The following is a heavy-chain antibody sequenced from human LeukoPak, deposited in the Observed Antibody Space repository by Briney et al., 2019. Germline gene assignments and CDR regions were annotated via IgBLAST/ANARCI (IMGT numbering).Heavy chain of an antibody. CDR1: GGSISSGSYY. D-gene: IGHD3-10*01. J-gene: IGHJ5*02. V-gene: IGHV4-61*02. Sequence: SQTLSLTCTVSGGSISSGSYYWSWIRQPAGKGLEWIGRIYTSGSTNYNPSLKSRVTISVDTSKNQFSLKPSSVTAADTAVYYCARGSPLWFGELLSWWFDPWGQGTLVTVSS. CDR2: IYTSGST. CDR3: ARGSPLWFGELLSWWFDP.